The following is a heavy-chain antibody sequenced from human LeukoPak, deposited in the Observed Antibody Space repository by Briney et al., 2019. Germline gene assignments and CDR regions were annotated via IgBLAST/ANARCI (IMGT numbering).Heavy chain of an antibody. J-gene: IGHJ4*02. Sequence: SETLSLTCTVSGGSISSSSYYWGWIRQPPGKGLEWIGSIYYSGSTYYNPSLKSRVTISVDTSKNQFSLKLSSVTAADTAVYYCARGWYVGFDYWGQGTLVTVSS. V-gene: IGHV4-39*07. CDR3: ARGWYVGFDY. D-gene: IGHD2-15*01. CDR2: IYYSGST. CDR1: GGSISSSSYY.